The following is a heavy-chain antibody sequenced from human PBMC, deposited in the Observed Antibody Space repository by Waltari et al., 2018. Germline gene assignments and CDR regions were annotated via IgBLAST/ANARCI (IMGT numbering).Heavy chain of an antibody. D-gene: IGHD1-26*01. CDR1: GGTFSSYA. CDR3: ARDLKSGSYYGAFDI. J-gene: IGHJ3*02. V-gene: IGHV1-69*05. CDR2: IIPIFGTA. Sequence: QVQLVQSGAEVKKPGSSVKVSCKASGGTFSSYAISWVRRAPGQGLEWMGGIIPIFGTANYAQKFQGRVTITTDESTSTAYMELSSLRSEDTAVYYCARDLKSGSYYGAFDIWGQGTMVTVSS.